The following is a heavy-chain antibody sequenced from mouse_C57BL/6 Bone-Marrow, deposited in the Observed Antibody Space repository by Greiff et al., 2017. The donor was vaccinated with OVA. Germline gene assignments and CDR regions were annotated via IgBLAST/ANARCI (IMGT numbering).Heavy chain of an antibody. CDR1: GYTFTSYW. D-gene: IGHD1-1*01. CDR3: TRTYYGSYYFDY. CDR2: IYPGNSDT. V-gene: IGHV1-5*01. Sequence: VQLQQSGTVLARPGASVKMSCKTSGYTFTSYWMHWVKQRPGQGLEWIGAIYPGNSDTSYNQKFKGKAKLTAVTSASTAYMELSSLTNEDAAVYYCTRTYYGSYYFDYWGQGTTLTVSS. J-gene: IGHJ2*01.